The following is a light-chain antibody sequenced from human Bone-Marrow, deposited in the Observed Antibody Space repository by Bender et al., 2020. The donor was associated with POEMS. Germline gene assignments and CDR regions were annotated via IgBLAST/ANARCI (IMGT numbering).Light chain of an antibody. CDR1: SGNIASSY. J-gene: IGLJ2*01. CDR3: QSYDSSNRDVV. CDR2: EDN. V-gene: IGLV6-57*02. Sequence: NFMLTQPHSVSESPGQTVTISCTGSSGNIASSYVQWYQQCPGSAPTTVIYEDNQRPSGVPDRFSGSIDRSTNSASLTISGLKTEDEADYYCQSYDSSNRDVVFGGGTKLTVL.